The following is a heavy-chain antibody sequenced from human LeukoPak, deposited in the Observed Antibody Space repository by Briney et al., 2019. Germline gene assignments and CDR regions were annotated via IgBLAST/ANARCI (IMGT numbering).Heavy chain of an antibody. J-gene: IGHJ4*02. D-gene: IGHD2-2*01. V-gene: IGHV1-2*02. CDR3: ARVGPPGVSPQLDY. Sequence: AAVKVSCKTSGYTFIDYHIHWVRQAPGQGLDWMGWINPKSRGTNYVQKFQGRVAMTGDTSISTVYMELTRMTSDDTAVYYCARVGPPGVSPQLDYWGQGTLVTVSS. CDR2: INPKSRGT. CDR1: GYTFIDYH.